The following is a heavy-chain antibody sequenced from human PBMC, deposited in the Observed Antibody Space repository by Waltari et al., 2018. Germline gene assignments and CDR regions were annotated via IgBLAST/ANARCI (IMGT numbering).Heavy chain of an antibody. Sequence: EVQVVESGGGLVQTGRSLRLACDASGFTFSRCWTTWDRRAPGKGLEGVANIKADGSETYYVDSVKGRFTISRDNTKNSLYLQMSSLRAEDTAVYYCAIGGVETSWYWRYWGQGTLVTVSS. CDR1: GFTFSRCW. V-gene: IGHV3-7*01. D-gene: IGHD6-13*01. J-gene: IGHJ4*02. CDR2: IKADGSET. CDR3: AIGGVETSWYWRY.